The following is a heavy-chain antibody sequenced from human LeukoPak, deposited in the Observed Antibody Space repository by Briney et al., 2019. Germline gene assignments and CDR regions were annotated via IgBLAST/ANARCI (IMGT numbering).Heavy chain of an antibody. V-gene: IGHV3-7*01. J-gene: IGHJ4*02. D-gene: IGHD3-22*01. CDR3: ARGHYYDSSGYFDYFDY. Sequence: GGSLRLSCAASGFTFSSYWMSWVRQAPGKGLEWVANIKQDGSEKYYVDSVKGRFTISRDNAKNSLYLQMNSLRAEDTAVYYCARGHYYDSSGYFDYFDYWGQGTLVTVSS. CDR2: IKQDGSEK. CDR1: GFTFSSYW.